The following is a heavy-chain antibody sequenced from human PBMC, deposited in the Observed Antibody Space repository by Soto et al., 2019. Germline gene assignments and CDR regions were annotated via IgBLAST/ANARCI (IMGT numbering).Heavy chain of an antibody. Sequence: EVQLLESGGDLVQPGGSLRLSCAASGFTFSRYTMNWVRQAPGKGLEWVSTFVSSTGSTFYADSVEGRFTISKDDSKNTLYLQRNSLRAEDTAVYYCAKRHTTVPTPANYFDYWGQGTLVTVSS. CDR2: FVSSTGST. V-gene: IGHV3-23*01. D-gene: IGHD1-1*01. CDR3: AKRHTTVPTPANYFDY. J-gene: IGHJ4*02. CDR1: GFTFSRYT.